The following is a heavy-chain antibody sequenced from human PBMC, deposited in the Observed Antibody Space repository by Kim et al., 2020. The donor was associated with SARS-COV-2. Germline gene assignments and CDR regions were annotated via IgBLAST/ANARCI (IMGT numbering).Heavy chain of an antibody. J-gene: IGHJ4*01. V-gene: IGHV3-21*01. CDR3: ARGYCSITWCRLYF. CDR1: GFSVRSSS. Sequence: GGSLRLSCAASGFSVRSSSMNWVRQAPGKGLEWVSSISSSSSNIYYADSVKRRFTFSHVYAKTPLYQQMNIMRVDDTAVYYCARGYCSITWCRLYF. CDR2: ISSSSSNI. D-gene: IGHD2-2*01.